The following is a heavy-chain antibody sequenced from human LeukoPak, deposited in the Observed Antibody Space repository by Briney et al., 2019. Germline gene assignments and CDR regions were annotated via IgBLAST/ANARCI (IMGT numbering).Heavy chain of an antibody. V-gene: IGHV3-23*01. CDR1: GFTFSNYA. CDR2: IVGGGGST. D-gene: IGHD3-9*01. CDR3: SKWGDYDVLTGYYDSDF. J-gene: IGHJ5*01. Sequence: PGASLRLSCAASGFTFSNYAMSWVRQAPGKGLEWVSAIVGGGGSTYYADSVKGRLSISRDNSKNTLFLQMNSLRVEDTALYYCSKWGDYDVLTGYYDSDFWGQGTLVTVSS.